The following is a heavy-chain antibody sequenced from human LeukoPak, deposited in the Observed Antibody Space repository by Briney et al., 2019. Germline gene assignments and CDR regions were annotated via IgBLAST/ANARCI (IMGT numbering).Heavy chain of an antibody. V-gene: IGHV4-39*01. D-gene: IGHD4/OR15-4a*01. CDR1: GGSISSSSYY. CDR3: ARHGGDYGDHDRWFDP. Sequence: PSETLSLTCTVSGGSISSSSYYWGWIRQPPGKGLEWIGSIYYSGSTYYNPSLKSRVTTSVDTSKNQFSLKLSSVTAADTAVYYCARHGGDYGDHDRWFDPWGQGTLVTVSS. J-gene: IGHJ5*02. CDR2: IYYSGST.